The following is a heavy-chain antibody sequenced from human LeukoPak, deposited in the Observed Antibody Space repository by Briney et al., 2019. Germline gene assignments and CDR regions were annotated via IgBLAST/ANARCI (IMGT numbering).Heavy chain of an antibody. D-gene: IGHD3-22*01. CDR3: ARGRYHDSSGIAMPPFDY. CDR1: GFTFSDYY. J-gene: IGHJ4*02. V-gene: IGHV3-11*01. Sequence: GSLRLSCAASGFTFSDYYMSWIRQAPGKGLEWVSYISSSGTTIYYADSVKGRFTISRDNAKKSMYLQMNSLRAEDTAVYYCARGRYHDSSGIAMPPFDYWGQGTLVTVSS. CDR2: ISSSGTTI.